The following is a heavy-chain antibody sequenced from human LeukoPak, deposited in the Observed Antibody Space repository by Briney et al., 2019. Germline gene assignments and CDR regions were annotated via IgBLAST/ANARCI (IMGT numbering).Heavy chain of an antibody. Sequence: ASVKVSCKASGYTFTNYGITWVRRAPGQGLEWMGWISSYNGDTDYAQRFQGRVTMTTDTSTTTAYMELRSLTSDDTAVYYCARDQTRFDPWGQGTLVTVSS. CDR3: ARDQTRFDP. CDR1: GYTFTNYG. V-gene: IGHV1-18*01. J-gene: IGHJ5*02. CDR2: ISSYNGDT.